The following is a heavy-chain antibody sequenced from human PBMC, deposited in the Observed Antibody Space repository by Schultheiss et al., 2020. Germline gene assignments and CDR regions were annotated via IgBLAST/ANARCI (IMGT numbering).Heavy chain of an antibody. CDR2: IYHSGST. CDR3: ARSPPVLRYFGRMDV. Sequence: SQTLSLTCTVSGYSISSGYYWGWIRQPPGKGLEWIGSIYHSGSTYYNPSLKSRVTISVDTSKNQFSLKLSSVTAADTAVYYCARSPPVLRYFGRMDVWGQGTTVTVSS. V-gene: IGHV4-38-2*02. CDR1: GYSISSGYY. D-gene: IGHD3-9*01. J-gene: IGHJ6*02.